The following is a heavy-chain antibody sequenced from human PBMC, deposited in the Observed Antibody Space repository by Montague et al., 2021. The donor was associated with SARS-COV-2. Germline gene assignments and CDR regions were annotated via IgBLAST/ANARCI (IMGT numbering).Heavy chain of an antibody. Sequence: SETLSLTCAVYGGSFSDYKWTWSRQSPGKGLEWLGQISHSGSANYNPSLKSRVTMSVDTDKTKFSVKLTSVNVADTAVDYCTRGAPGYWGQGTLVTVSS. V-gene: IGHV4-34*01. CDR1: GGSFSDYK. J-gene: IGHJ4*02. CDR3: TRGAPGY. CDR2: ISHSGSA.